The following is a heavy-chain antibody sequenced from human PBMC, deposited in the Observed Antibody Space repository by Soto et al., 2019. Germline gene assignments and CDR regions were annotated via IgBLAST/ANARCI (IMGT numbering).Heavy chain of an antibody. Sequence: ASVKVSCKASGFTFTSSAVQWVRQARGQRLEWIGWIVVGSGNTNYAQKFQERVTITRDMSTSTAYMELSSLRSEDTAVYYCAAPKWTYYYYGMDVWGQGTTVTVSS. CDR1: GFTFTSSA. CDR2: IVVGSGNT. V-gene: IGHV1-58*01. J-gene: IGHJ6*02. CDR3: AAPKWTYYYYGMDV. D-gene: IGHD2-8*01.